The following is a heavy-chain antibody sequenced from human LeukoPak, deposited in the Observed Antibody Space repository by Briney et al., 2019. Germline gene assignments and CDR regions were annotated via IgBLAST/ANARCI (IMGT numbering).Heavy chain of an antibody. CDR3: ARGWAPFDY. J-gene: IGHJ4*02. CDR1: GGSFSGYY. V-gene: IGHV4-34*01. CDR2: INHSGST. Sequence: SETLSLTCAVYGGSFSGYYWSWIRQPPGKGLEWIGEINHSGSTNYNPSLKSRVTISVDTSKNQFSLKLSSVTAAGTAVYYCARGWAPFDYWGQGTLVTVSS. D-gene: IGHD7-27*01.